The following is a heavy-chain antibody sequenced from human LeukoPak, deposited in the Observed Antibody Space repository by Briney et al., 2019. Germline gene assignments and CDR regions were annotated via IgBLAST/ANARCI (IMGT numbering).Heavy chain of an antibody. J-gene: IGHJ6*03. CDR1: GFTFSSYA. CDR3: ARHTLNYYYYMDV. V-gene: IGHV3-23*01. CDR2: IVGSGVTT. Sequence: GGSLRLSCAASGFTFSSYAMSWVRQAPGKGLEWVSGIVGSGVTTYYADSVKGRFTISRDNVKNSLYLQMNSLRAEDTAVYYCARHTLNYYYYMDVWGKGTTVTISS.